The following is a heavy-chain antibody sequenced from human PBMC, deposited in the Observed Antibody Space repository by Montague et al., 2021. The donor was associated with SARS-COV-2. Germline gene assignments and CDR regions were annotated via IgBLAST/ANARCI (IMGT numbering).Heavy chain of an antibody. CDR3: AREKYYFVSSGLRNDYFDY. D-gene: IGHD3-22*01. CDR1: GGSFTLYY. CDR2: IYYSGST. Sequence: SETLSLTCNVSGGSFTLYYWSWIRQTPGRGLEWIGLIYYSGSTIYNPSLKSRVTMSVDTSKNQFSLRLTSVTAADTAVYYCAREKYYFVSSGLRNDYFDYWGQGILVTVSS. J-gene: IGHJ4*02. V-gene: IGHV4-59*01.